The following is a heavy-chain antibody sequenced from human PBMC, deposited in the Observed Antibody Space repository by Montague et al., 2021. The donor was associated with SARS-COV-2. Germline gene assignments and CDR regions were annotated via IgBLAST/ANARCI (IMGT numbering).Heavy chain of an antibody. Sequence: SETLSLTCTVSGGSVSSSPYYWGWIRQPPGGGLEWVGSISYSGRTYFSPYLKSRLTVSVDSSENQFSLRLSSVTAADTAVYYCASSYYYGSGTYVYNYYMDVWGKGTTVTVSS. V-gene: IGHV4-39*01. CDR3: ASSYYYGSGTYVYNYYMDV. J-gene: IGHJ6*03. CDR2: ISYSGRT. D-gene: IGHD3-10*01. CDR1: GGSVSSSPYY.